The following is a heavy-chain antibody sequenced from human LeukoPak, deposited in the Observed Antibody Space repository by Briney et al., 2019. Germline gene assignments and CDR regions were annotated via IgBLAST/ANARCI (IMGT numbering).Heavy chain of an antibody. CDR2: IYSGSST. CDR1: GFFVSSNY. V-gene: IGHV3-66*01. CDR3: ARVRRDGAFDI. J-gene: IGHJ3*02. Sequence: GGSLRLSCAASGFFVSSNYMSWVRQAPGKGLEWVSVIYSGSSTYYADSVKGRFTISRDNSKNTLYLQVNSLRAEDTAVYYCARVRRDGAFDIWGQGTMITVSS.